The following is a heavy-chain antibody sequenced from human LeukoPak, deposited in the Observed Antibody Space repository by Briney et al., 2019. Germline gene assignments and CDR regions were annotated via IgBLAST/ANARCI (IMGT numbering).Heavy chain of an antibody. CDR1: GFTFSSYS. CDR2: IRSSSSYI. J-gene: IGHJ4*02. V-gene: IGHV3-21*06. CDR3: ARGGPYTIFRVVSFDY. Sequence: GGSLRLSCAASGFTFSSYSMNWVRQAPGKGLEWVSSIRSSSSYIYYADSVKGRFTISRDNAKNSLYLQMNSLSSEDTAVYYGARGGPYTIFRVVSFDYWGQGTLVTVSS. D-gene: IGHD3-3*01.